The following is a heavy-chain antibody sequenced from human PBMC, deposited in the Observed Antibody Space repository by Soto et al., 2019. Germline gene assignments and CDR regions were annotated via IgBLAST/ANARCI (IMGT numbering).Heavy chain of an antibody. D-gene: IGHD6-19*01. CDR1: GYTFTSNA. J-gene: IGHJ4*02. Sequence: APVEVSCKASGYTFTSNAICWVQQAPGQGLEWMGWISAYNGNTNYARKLQGRVTMTTDTSTSTAYMELRSLRSDDTAVYYCARVRLVHSTLDYWGQGTLVTVSS. CDR2: ISAYNGNT. CDR3: ARVRLVHSTLDY. V-gene: IGHV1-18*04.